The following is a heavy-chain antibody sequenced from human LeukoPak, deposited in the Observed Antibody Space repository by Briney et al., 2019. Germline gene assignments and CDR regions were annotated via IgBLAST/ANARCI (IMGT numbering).Heavy chain of an antibody. V-gene: IGHV3-23*01. CDR3: AKDSGYSSSWYDFDY. CDR2: ISGSSGST. CDR1: GFTFSSYA. J-gene: IGHJ4*02. D-gene: IGHD6-13*01. Sequence: PGGSLRLSCAASGFTFSSYAMTWVRQAPGKGLEWVSAISGSSGSTYYADSVKGRFTMSRDNSKNTLYLQMSSLRAEDTAVYYCAKDSGYSSSWYDFDYWGQGTLVTVSS.